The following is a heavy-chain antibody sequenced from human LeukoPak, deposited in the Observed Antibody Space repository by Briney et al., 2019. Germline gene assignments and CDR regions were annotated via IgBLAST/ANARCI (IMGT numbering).Heavy chain of an antibody. Sequence: SVKVSCKASGGTFSSYAISWVRQAPGQGLEWMGGIIPTFGTASYAQKFQGRVTITADESTSTAYMELSSLRSEDTAVYYCARGTNWNYETDYWGQGTLVTVSS. CDR3: ARGTNWNYETDY. CDR2: IIPTFGTA. D-gene: IGHD1-7*01. J-gene: IGHJ4*02. V-gene: IGHV1-69*13. CDR1: GGTFSSYA.